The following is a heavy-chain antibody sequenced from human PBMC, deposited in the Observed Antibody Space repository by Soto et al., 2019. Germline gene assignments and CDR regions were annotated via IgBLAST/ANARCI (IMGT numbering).Heavy chain of an antibody. CDR3: ATGYPSGDTARVLGGMDV. CDR1: GFTFSGYE. D-gene: IGHD5-18*01. Sequence: GGSLRLSYAASGFTFSGYEMNWVRQAPGEGLEWSSYISGSGTTVYYAHSVKGRFTISRDNAKKSLYLQMNSLRAEDTAVYYCATGYPSGDTARVLGGMDVGGQGTTVTVSS. J-gene: IGHJ6*02. CDR2: ISGSGTTV. V-gene: IGHV3-48*03.